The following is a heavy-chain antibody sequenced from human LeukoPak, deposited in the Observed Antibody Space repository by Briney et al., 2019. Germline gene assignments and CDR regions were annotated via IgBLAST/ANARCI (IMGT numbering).Heavy chain of an antibody. V-gene: IGHV4-34*01. CDR3: ARCLGFLIGSSWYPDAFDI. J-gene: IGHJ3*02. CDR2: INHSGST. D-gene: IGHD6-13*01. Sequence: SETLSLTCAVYGGSFSGYYWSWIRQPPGKGLEWIGEINHSGSTNYNPSLKSRVTISVDTSKNQFSLKLSSVTAADTAVYYCARCLGFLIGSSWYPDAFDIWGQGTMVTVSS. CDR1: GGSFSGYY.